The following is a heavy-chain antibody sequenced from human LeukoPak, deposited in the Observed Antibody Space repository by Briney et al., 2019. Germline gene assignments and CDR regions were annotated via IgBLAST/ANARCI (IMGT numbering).Heavy chain of an antibody. CDR3: ARGPRGEYYFDD. CDR2: IYTSGST. V-gene: IGHV4-38-2*01. J-gene: IGHJ4*02. D-gene: IGHD3-10*01. Sequence: SETLSLTCAVSVYSISIGYYWGWIRQPPGKGLEWIGRIYTSGSTNYNPSLKSRDPISVDTSKNQFSLKLSSVTAADTAVYYCARGPRGEYYFDDWGQGTLVTVSS. CDR1: VYSISIGYY.